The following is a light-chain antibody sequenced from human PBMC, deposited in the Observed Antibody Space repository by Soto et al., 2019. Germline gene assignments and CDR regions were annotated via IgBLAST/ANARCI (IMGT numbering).Light chain of an antibody. CDR1: QSVGDNY. Sequence: EIVLTQSPGTLSLSPGERATLSCRASQSVGDNYLAWYQQKAGQAPRLLIYGASNRATGIPDRFSGSGSGTDFTFTINRLEPEDFAEYYCQQYGNSPRTFGQVTKVEIK. CDR2: GAS. J-gene: IGKJ1*01. V-gene: IGKV3-20*01. CDR3: QQYGNSPRT.